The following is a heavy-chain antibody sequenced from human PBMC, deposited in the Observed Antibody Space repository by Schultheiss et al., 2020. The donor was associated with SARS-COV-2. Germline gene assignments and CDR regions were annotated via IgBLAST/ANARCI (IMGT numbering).Heavy chain of an antibody. J-gene: IGHJ4*02. V-gene: IGHV3-48*03. D-gene: IGHD3-22*01. CDR3: ARDGDDSSGYYYFRVPRLDN. Sequence: GGSLRLSCAASGFTFSSYEMNWVRQAPGKGLEWVSYISSSGSTIYYADSVKGRFTISRDNAKNSLYLQVNSLRAEDTAVYYCARDGDDSSGYYYFRVPRLDNWGQGTLVTVSS. CDR2: ISSSGSTI. CDR1: GFTFSSYE.